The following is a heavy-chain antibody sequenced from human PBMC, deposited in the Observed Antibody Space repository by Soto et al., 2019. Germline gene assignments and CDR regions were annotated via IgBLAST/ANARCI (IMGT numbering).Heavy chain of an antibody. CDR3: ASAHTGYASALDY. CDR2: IFYSGTS. J-gene: IGHJ4*02. D-gene: IGHD5-12*01. V-gene: IGHV4-39*01. Sequence: SQSMSLTCSVCADPISTSYYYWAWICQPPGKELEWIPTIFYSGTSYYHPSLKSRFIISVDTSANQFSLRLRCVTASDPATYDSASAHTGYASALDYLGQGTPDTVSS. CDR1: ADPISTSYYY.